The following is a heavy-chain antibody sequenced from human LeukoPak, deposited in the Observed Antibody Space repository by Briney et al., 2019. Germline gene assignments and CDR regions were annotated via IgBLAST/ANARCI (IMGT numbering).Heavy chain of an antibody. D-gene: IGHD6-19*01. CDR3: ARRTSGWPIDY. CDR1: GGSISSSSYY. CDR2: IYYSGST. J-gene: IGHJ4*02. Sequence: SETLSLTCTVSGGSISSSSYYWGWIRQPPGKGLECIGSIYYSGSTYYNLSLKSRVTISADTSKNQFSLKLSSVTAADTAVYYCARRTSGWPIDYWGQGTLVTVSS. V-gene: IGHV4-39*01.